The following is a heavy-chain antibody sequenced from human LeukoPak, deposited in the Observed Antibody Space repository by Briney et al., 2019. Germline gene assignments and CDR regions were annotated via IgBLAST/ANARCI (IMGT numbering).Heavy chain of an antibody. D-gene: IGHD2-15*01. Sequence: GGSLRLSCAASGFTLTTYAMSWVRQAPGKGLEWVSGISGLGDNTYYVDSVKGRFTISRDNAKNTQYLQINSLRVEDTAVYYCARSLRSPRYCIDDTCYFDYWGQGTLVTVSS. CDR3: ARSLRSPRYCIDDTCYFDY. V-gene: IGHV3-23*01. CDR2: ISGLGDNT. CDR1: GFTLTTYA. J-gene: IGHJ4*02.